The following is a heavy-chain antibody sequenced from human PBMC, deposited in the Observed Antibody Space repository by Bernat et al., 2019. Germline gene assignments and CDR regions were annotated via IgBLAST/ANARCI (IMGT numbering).Heavy chain of an antibody. CDR3: VLWEQWLRRYYFDY. Sequence: EVQLVESGGGLVQPGRSLRLSCAASGFTFDDYAMHWVRQAPGKGLAGVSGISWNSCSIGYADSVKGRFTISRDNAKNSLYLQMNSLRAEDTALYYCVLWEQWLRRYYFDYWGQGTLVTVSS. V-gene: IGHV3-9*01. J-gene: IGHJ4*02. D-gene: IGHD6-19*01. CDR2: ISWNSCSI. CDR1: GFTFDDYA.